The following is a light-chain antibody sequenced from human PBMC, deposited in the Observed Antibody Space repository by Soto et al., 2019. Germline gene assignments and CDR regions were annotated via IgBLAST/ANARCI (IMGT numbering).Light chain of an antibody. CDR1: QSLLYSDGRTY. V-gene: IGKV2D-29*01. J-gene: IGKJ4*01. Sequence: DVVLTQTPRSLSVTPGQPASISCKSSQSLLYSDGRTYVYWYLQKPGQPPQLLIHEVSNRFSGGPDRFSGSGSGTEFTLKISRVEAEDVGVYYCMQSIHLPITFGGGTNVEIK. CDR3: MQSIHLPIT. CDR2: EVS.